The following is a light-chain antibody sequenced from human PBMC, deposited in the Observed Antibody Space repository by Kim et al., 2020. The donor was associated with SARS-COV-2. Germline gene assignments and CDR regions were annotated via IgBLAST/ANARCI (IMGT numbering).Light chain of an antibody. CDR2: DAS. CDR3: QQYNTYPNT. CDR1: QSISSW. J-gene: IGKJ2*01. V-gene: IGKV1-5*01. Sequence: GDRVTITCRASQSISSWLAWYQQKPGKAPKLLLSDASSLESGVPSRFSGSGSGTEFTLTISSLQPDDFATYHCQQYNTYPNTFG.